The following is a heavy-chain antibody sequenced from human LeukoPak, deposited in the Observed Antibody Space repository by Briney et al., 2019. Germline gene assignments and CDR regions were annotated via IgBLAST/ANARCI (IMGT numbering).Heavy chain of an antibody. CDR1: GFTFSSYA. Sequence: GGSLRLSCAASGFTFSSYAMSWVRQAPGKGLEWVSAISGSGGSTYYADSVKGRFIISRDNSKNTLYLQMNSLRAEDTAVYYCAKDLTPYYYYYGMDVWGQGTTVTVSS. D-gene: IGHD2-15*01. V-gene: IGHV3-23*01. CDR3: AKDLTPYYYYYGMDV. J-gene: IGHJ6*02. CDR2: ISGSGGST.